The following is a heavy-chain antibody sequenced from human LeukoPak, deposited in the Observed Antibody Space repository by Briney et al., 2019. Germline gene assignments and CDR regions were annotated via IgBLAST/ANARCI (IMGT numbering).Heavy chain of an antibody. CDR2: IYPGDYET. CDR1: GYSFSNYW. J-gene: IGHJ4*02. D-gene: IGHD2-21*02. V-gene: IGHV5-51*01. Sequence: GGSLQISCEGSGYSFSNYWIGWGRQLPGKGLEWMGIIYPGDYETRYSPSFQGLVTISVDKSISTAYLQWSSLKASDTAMYYCAIPPGYCGNDCSFDHWGQGTLVTVSS. CDR3: AIPPGYCGNDCSFDH.